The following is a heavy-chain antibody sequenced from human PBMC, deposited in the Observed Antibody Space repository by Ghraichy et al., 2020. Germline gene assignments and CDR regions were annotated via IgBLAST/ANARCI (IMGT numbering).Heavy chain of an antibody. V-gene: IGHV6-1*01. D-gene: IGHD3-10*01. J-gene: IGHJ6*02. CDR1: GDRVSTNSAA. CDR2: TYYKSKWYT. CDR3: ARDRGYYSSEGFNMVRVVRVPRFVYHSSAMGF. Sequence: SQTLSLTCAISGDRVSTNSAAWNWIRQSPSRGLEWLGRTYYKSKWYTDYAVSVKSRLNINPDTSKNQFSLQLTSVRPEDTAVYYCARDRGYYSSEGFNMVRVVRVPRFVYHSSAMGFSCPGTTVTVS.